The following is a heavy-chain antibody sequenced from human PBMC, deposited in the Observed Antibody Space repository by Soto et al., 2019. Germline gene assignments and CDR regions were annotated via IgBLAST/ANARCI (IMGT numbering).Heavy chain of an antibody. CDR1: GGSIARSTYY. CDR2: IYYSGTT. V-gene: IGHV4-39*01. J-gene: IGHJ5*02. D-gene: IGHD2-2*01. CDR3: ATLYVVVPSSQNWFDP. Sequence: PSETLSLTCTVSGGSIARSTYYWAWIRQPPGKGLEWIGSIYYSGTTYYNPSLKSRVTISVDTSKNQFSLKLTPVTAADTAVYYCATLYVVVPSSQNWFDPWGQGTLVTVSS.